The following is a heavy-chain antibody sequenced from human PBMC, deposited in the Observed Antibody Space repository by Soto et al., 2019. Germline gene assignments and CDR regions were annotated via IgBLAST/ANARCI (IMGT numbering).Heavy chain of an antibody. D-gene: IGHD3-3*01. Sequence: QVQLVQSGAEVKKPGSSVKVSCKASGGTFSSYAISWVRQAPGQGLEWMGGIIPIFGTANYAQKFQGRVTITADESTSTAYSEESSMRSEDTAVYYCGRRAGRFNNYGMDVWGQGTTVTVSS. CDR1: GGTFSSYA. CDR2: IIPIFGTA. J-gene: IGHJ6*02. CDR3: GRRAGRFNNYGMDV. V-gene: IGHV1-69*01.